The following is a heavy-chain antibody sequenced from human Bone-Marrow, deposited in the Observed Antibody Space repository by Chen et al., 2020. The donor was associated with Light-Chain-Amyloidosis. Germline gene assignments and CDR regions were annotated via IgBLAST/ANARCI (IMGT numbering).Heavy chain of an antibody. CDR2: IYDGGNK. J-gene: IGHJ4*02. Sequence: EVLLEESGGGLIQPGGSLRRSCAASGFSVSANYMSWVRQAPGKGLEWLSVIYDGGNKFYAESVRGRFTISRDNSKNTLSLEMNNLRAEDTAMYYCARGAIDYGDSLRFWGQGTLVTVSS. V-gene: IGHV3-53*01. D-gene: IGHD4-17*01. CDR1: GFSVSANY. CDR3: ARGAIDYGDSLRF.